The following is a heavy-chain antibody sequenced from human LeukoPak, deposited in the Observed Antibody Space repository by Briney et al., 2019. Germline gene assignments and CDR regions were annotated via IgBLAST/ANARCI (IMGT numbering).Heavy chain of an antibody. CDR2: IRYDGSNK. J-gene: IGHJ4*02. Sequence: PGGSLRLSCAASGFTFSSYGMHWVRQAPGKGLEWVAFIRYDGSNKYYVDSVKGRFTISRDNAKNSLYLQMNSLRAEDMALYYCAKDINYDSSGYYSDWGQGTLVTVSS. D-gene: IGHD3-22*01. CDR1: GFTFSSYG. V-gene: IGHV3-30*02. CDR3: AKDINYDSSGYYSD.